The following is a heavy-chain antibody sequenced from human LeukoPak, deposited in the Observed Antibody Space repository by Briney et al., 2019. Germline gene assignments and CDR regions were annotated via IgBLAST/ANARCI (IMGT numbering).Heavy chain of an antibody. CDR3: AKVRAFYDFWSGYTVDY. J-gene: IGHJ4*02. D-gene: IGHD3-3*01. Sequence: GGSLRLSCAASGLTFSSYAMSWVRQAPGKGLEWVSAISGSGGSTYYADSVKGRFTISRDNSKNTLYLQMNSPRAEDTAVYYCAKVRAFYDFWSGYTVDYWGQGTLVTVSS. V-gene: IGHV3-23*01. CDR1: GLTFSSYA. CDR2: ISGSGGST.